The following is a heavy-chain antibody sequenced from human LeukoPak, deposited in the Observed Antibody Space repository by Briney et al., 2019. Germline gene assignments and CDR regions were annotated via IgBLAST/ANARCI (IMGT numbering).Heavy chain of an antibody. CDR3: ARHWAETTGPYAFDF. J-gene: IGHJ3*01. CDR2: IYYSGST. Sequence: PSETLSLTCIVSGASISSYYWSWIRQPPGKGLEWIGYIYYSGSTNYNPSLKSRVTISVDTSKNHFSLKLTSVTAAYTAVYYCARHWAETTGPYAFDFWGQGTMVTVSS. D-gene: IGHD1-14*01. V-gene: IGHV4-59*01. CDR1: GASISSYY.